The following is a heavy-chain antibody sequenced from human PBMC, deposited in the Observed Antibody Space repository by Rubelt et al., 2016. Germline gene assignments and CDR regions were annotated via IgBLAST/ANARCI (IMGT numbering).Heavy chain of an antibody. V-gene: IGHV4-39*07. J-gene: IGHJ4*02. CDR1: GGSISSSSYY. CDR3: ARGRCGGDCYSDY. CDR2: INHSGST. Sequence: QLQLQESGPGLVKPSETLSLTCTVSGGSISSSSYYWGWIRQPPGKGLGWIGEINHSGSTNYKPSLKGRGPRSEETSKNHVSRKLSSVTAADTAVYYCARGRCGGDCYSDYWGQGTLVTVSS. D-gene: IGHD2-21*02.